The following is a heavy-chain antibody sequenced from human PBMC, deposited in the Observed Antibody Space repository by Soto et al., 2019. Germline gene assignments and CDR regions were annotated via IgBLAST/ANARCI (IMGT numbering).Heavy chain of an antibody. CDR2: ISYDGSNK. CDR1: GFTFSSYG. CDR3: AKDRIAVAGPFDY. D-gene: IGHD6-19*01. J-gene: IGHJ4*02. V-gene: IGHV3-30*18. Sequence: QVQLVESGGGVVQPGRSLRLSCAASGFTFSSYGMHWVRQAPGKGLEWVAVISYDGSNKYYADSVKGRFTISRDNSKNTLYLQMNSLRAEDKDVYYCAKDRIAVAGPFDYWGQGTLVTVSS.